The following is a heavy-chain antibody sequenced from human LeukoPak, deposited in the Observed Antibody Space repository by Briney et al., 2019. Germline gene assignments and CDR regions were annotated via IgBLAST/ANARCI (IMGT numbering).Heavy chain of an antibody. CDR3: ARDCGYSSSWYYYYMDV. CDR2: ISSSGSTI. J-gene: IGHJ6*03. V-gene: IGHV3-48*03. Sequence: GGSLRLSCAASGFTFSSYEMNWVRQAPGKGLEWVSYISSSGSTIYYADSVKGRFTISRDNAKNSLYLQMNSLRAEDTAVYYCARDCGYSSSWYYYYMDVWGKGTTVTISS. D-gene: IGHD6-13*01. CDR1: GFTFSSYE.